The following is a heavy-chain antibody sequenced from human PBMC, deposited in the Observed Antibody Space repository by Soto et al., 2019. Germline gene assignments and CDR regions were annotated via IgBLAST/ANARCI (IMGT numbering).Heavy chain of an antibody. CDR3: VMLRGVSGWSFDY. CDR1: GFTFSSYA. D-gene: IGHD6-19*01. CDR2: ITGSGGNT. V-gene: IGHV3-23*01. J-gene: IGHJ4*02. Sequence: EVQVLHSGGGLVQPGGSLRLSCAASGFTFSSYAMSWVRQAPGKGLEGVASITGSGGNTHYADSVKGRFTISRDNSTTTIDLQMSRLRADDTAVYYFVMLRGVSGWSFDYWGQGTVVTVSS.